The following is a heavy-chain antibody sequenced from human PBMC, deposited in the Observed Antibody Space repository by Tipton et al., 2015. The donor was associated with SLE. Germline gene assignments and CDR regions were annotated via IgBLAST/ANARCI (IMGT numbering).Heavy chain of an antibody. Sequence: TLSLTCTVSVASIRNNYWSWVRQPLGKGLEWIGRIFTLGSTDYNPSLKSRVTMSLDTSKNQFSLKLSSVTAADTAVYYCARADWGRKSADYWGQGTLVTVSS. J-gene: IGHJ4*02. CDR1: VASIRNNY. CDR2: IFTLGST. D-gene: IGHD3-16*01. CDR3: ARADWGRKSADY. V-gene: IGHV4-4*07.